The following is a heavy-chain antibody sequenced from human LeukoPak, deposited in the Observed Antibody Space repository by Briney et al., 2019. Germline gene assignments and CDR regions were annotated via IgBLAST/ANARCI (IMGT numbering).Heavy chain of an antibody. J-gene: IGHJ6*04. V-gene: IGHV3-23*01. D-gene: IGHD1-1*01. CDR3: AKETGVFYGIDV. CDR2: IGASGGST. Sequence: PGGSLRLSCAASGFTFSTYAMSWVRQAPGKGLEWVSAIGASGGSTDYADSVKGRFTISRDNSKNTLYLQMNSLRAEDTAVYYCAKETGVFYGIDVWGKGTTVTASS. CDR1: GFTFSTYA.